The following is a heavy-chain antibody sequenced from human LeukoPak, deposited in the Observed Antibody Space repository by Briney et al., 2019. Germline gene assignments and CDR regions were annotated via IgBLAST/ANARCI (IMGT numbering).Heavy chain of an antibody. V-gene: IGHV3-23*01. CDR3: ARRAGAYSHPYDY. CDR2: ISGSGGST. J-gene: IGHJ4*02. D-gene: IGHD4/OR15-4a*01. Sequence: GGSLRLSCAASGFTFSSYGMSWVRQAPGKGLEWVSVISGSGGSTYYADSVKGRFTISRDNSKNTLYLQMNSLRAEDTAVYYCARRAGAYSHPYDYWGQGTLVTVSS. CDR1: GFTFSSYG.